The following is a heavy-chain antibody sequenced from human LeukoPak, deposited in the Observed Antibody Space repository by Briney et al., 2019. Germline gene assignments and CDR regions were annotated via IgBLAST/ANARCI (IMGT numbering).Heavy chain of an antibody. Sequence: GESLKISCQGSGYSFTTYWIVWVRQMPGKGLEWMGIIYPGDSDTRYSPSFQGQVTISADKSISTAYLQWSSLKASGTAIYYCARHGSGTSPRFYYYYMDVWGKGTTVTVSS. J-gene: IGHJ6*03. CDR3: ARHGSGTSPRFYYYYMDV. D-gene: IGHD2-2*01. CDR1: GYSFTTYW. CDR2: IYPGDSDT. V-gene: IGHV5-51*01.